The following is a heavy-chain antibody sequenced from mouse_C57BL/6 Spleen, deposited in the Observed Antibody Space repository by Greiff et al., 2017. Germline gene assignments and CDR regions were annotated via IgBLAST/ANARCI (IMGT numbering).Heavy chain of an antibody. D-gene: IGHD2-14*01. CDR1: GYSFTGYY. CDR2: INPSTGGT. Sequence: EVQRVESGPELVKPGASVKISCKASGYSFTGYYMNWVKQSPEKSLEWIGEINPSTGGTTYNQKFKAKATLTVDKSSSTAYMQLKSLTSEDSAVYYCARFVRDYAMDYWGQGTSVTVSS. J-gene: IGHJ4*01. V-gene: IGHV1-42*01. CDR3: ARFVRDYAMDY.